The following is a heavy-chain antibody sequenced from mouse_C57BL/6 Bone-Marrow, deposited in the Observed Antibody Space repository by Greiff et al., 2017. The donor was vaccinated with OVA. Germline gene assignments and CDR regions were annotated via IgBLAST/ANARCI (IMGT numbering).Heavy chain of an antibody. D-gene: IGHD2-4*01. CDR1: GFTFSSYA. CDR2: ISDGGSYT. Sequence: DVQLVESGGGLVKPGGSLKLSCAASGFTFSSYAMSWVRQTPEKRLEWVATISDGGSYTYYPDNVKGRFTISRDNAKNNLYLQMSHLKSEDTAMYYCAREADDYAFAYWGQGTLVTVSA. CDR3: AREADDYAFAY. V-gene: IGHV5-4*01. J-gene: IGHJ3*01.